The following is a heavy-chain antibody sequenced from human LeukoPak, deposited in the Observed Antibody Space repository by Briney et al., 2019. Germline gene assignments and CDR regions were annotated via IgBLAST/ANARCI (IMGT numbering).Heavy chain of an antibody. Sequence: PSGTLSLTCAVSGDSISSSNWWSWVRRPPGKGLEWIGEIYHSGSTNYNPSLKSRVTISVDKSKNQFSVKLSSVTAADTAVYYCASSGWKTGYFDYWGQGALVIVSS. J-gene: IGHJ4*02. CDR2: IYHSGST. V-gene: IGHV4-4*02. D-gene: IGHD6-19*01. CDR3: ASSGWKTGYFDY. CDR1: GDSISSSNW.